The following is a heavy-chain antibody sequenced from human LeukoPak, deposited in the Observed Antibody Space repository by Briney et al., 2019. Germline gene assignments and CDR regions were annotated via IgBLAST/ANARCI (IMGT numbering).Heavy chain of an antibody. V-gene: IGHV3-48*03. J-gene: IGHJ4*02. CDR3: AKLPPTPTRGDFDY. D-gene: IGHD2-15*01. Sequence: PGGSLRLSCAASGFTFSSYEMNWVRQAPGKGLEWVSHISSGGSTIHYADSVKGRFTISRDSSKNTLYLQMNSLRAEDTAVYYCAKLPPTPTRGDFDYWGQGTLVTVSS. CDR2: ISSGGSTI. CDR1: GFTFSSYE.